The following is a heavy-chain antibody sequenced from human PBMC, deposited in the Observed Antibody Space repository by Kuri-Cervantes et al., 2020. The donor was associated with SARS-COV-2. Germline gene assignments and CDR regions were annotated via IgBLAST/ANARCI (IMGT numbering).Heavy chain of an antibody. D-gene: IGHD3-9*01. J-gene: IGHJ4*02. V-gene: IGHV1-18*04. CDR2: ISAYNGNT. Sequence: ASVKVSCKASGYTFTDYYINWVRQAPGQGLEWMGWISAYNGNTNYAQKLQGRVTMTTDTSTSTAYMELRSLRSDDTAVYYCARDGRTYYDILTGYSISYYFDHWGQGVLVTVSS. CDR1: GYTFTDYY. CDR3: ARDGRTYYDILTGYSISYYFDH.